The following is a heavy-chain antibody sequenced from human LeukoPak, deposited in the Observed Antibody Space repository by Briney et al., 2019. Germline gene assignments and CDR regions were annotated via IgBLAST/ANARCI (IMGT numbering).Heavy chain of an antibody. CDR1: GFTFDDYA. J-gene: IGHJ4*02. CDR3: AKAFLYDFWSGLSGGFDY. Sequence: PGGSLRLSCAASGFTFDDYAMHWVRQAPGKGLEWVSGISWNSGSIGYADSVKGRFTISRDNAKNSLYLQMDSLRAEDMALYYCAKAFLYDFWSGLSGGFDYWGQGTLVTVSS. D-gene: IGHD3-3*01. V-gene: IGHV3-9*03. CDR2: ISWNSGSI.